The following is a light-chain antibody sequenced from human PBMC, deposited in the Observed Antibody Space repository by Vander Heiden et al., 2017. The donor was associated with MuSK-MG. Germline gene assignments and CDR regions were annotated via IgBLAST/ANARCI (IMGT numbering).Light chain of an antibody. J-gene: IGKJ5*01. V-gene: IGKV1-33*01. CDR1: QDISNY. Sequence: MTQSPSSLSASVGDRVTITCQASQDISNYLNWYQQKPGKAPKLLIYDASNFETGVPSKFSGSGSGTDFTFTISSLQPEDIATYYCQQYDTLITFGQGTRLEIK. CDR2: DAS. CDR3: QQYDTLIT.